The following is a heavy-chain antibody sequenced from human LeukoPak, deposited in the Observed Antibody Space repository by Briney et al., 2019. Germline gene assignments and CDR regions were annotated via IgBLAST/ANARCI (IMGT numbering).Heavy chain of an antibody. CDR1: GGSFSGYY. CDR3: ARALLMDYYYCGVDV. CDR2: MYHSGNT. V-gene: IGHV4-38-2*01. J-gene: IGHJ6*02. D-gene: IGHD5-24*01. Sequence: SETLSLTCAVYGGSFSGYYWGWIRQPPGKGLEWIGSMYHSGNTPYNPSFKSRVTISVDTSKNQCSLNLRSVTAADTAVYYCARALLMDYYYCGVDVWGQGTTVTVSS.